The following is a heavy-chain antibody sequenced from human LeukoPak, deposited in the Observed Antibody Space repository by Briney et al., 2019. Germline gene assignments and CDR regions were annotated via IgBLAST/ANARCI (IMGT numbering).Heavy chain of an antibody. J-gene: IGHJ4*02. Sequence: PSETLSLTCTVSGYSISSGYYWGWIRQPPGKGLEWIGSIYHSGSTYYNPSLKSRVTISVDTSKNQFSLKLSSVTAADTAVYYCARGPSGGYSYGYPYHFDYWGQGTLVTVSS. CDR3: ARGPSGGYSYGYPYHFDY. D-gene: IGHD5-18*01. V-gene: IGHV4-38-2*02. CDR1: GYSISSGYY. CDR2: IYHSGST.